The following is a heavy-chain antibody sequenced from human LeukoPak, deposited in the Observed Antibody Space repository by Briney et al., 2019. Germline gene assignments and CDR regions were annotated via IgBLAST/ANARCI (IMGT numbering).Heavy chain of an antibody. CDR1: GYTFTGHF. D-gene: IGHD4-17*01. CDR3: ARGFDSGDFALEF. Sequence: GASVKVSCKTPGYTFTGHFMHWVRQAPGQGPEWMGLINPNTGGTKYAQNFQGRVTLTRDTSITTVYMELSRLRSDDTATYYCARGFDSGDFALEFWGQGTLVTVSA. CDR2: INPNTGGT. J-gene: IGHJ4*02. V-gene: IGHV1-2*02.